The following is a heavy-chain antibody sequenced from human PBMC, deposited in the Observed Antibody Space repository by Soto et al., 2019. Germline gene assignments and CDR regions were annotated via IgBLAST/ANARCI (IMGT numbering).Heavy chain of an antibody. D-gene: IGHD2-2*01. CDR3: ARLGYCISTSCYDIWFDP. V-gene: IGHV1-69*02. J-gene: IGHJ5*02. CDR1: VGTFSSYT. CDR2: IIPILGIA. Sequence: GASVKVSCKASVGTFSSYTISWVRQAPGQGLEWMGRIIPILGIANYAQKFQGRVTITADKSTSTAYMELSSLRSEDTAVYYCARLGYCISTSCYDIWFDPWGQGTLVTVSS.